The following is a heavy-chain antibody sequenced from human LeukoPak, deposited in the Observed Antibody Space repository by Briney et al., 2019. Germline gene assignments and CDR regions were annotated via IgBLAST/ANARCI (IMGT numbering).Heavy chain of an antibody. CDR1: GGSIRNYY. V-gene: IGHV4-59*01. CDR3: ARGGSSGYDPFDY. D-gene: IGHD5-12*01. CDR2: TFYSGST. J-gene: IGHJ4*02. Sequence: SETLSLTCTVSGGSIRNYYWSWIRQPPEKGLGWIGYTFYSGSTNYNPSLKSRVTISVDTSKNQFSLKLSSVTAADTAVYYCARGGSSGYDPFDYWGQGTLVTVSS.